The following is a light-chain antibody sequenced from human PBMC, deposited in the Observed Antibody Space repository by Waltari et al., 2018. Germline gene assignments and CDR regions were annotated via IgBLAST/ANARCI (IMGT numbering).Light chain of an antibody. Sequence: DIQMTQSPSPLSASVGDRVTITCRASQSISSYLNWYQQKPGKAPKLLIYAASSLQSGVPSRFSGSGSGTDFTLTISSLQPEDFATYYCQQSYSTPGTFGQGTKLE. J-gene: IGKJ2*02. V-gene: IGKV1-39*01. CDR3: QQSYSTPGT. CDR2: AAS. CDR1: QSISSY.